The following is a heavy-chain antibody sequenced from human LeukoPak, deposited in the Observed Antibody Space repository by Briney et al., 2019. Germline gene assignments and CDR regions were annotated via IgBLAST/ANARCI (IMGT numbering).Heavy chain of an antibody. J-gene: IGHJ4*02. CDR1: GYTLTELS. CDR2: FDPEDGET. V-gene: IGHV1-24*01. D-gene: IGHD3-22*01. CDR3: ATEGSSGPYYFDY. Sequence: ASVKFSCKVSGYTLTELSMHWVRQAPGKGLEWMGGFDPEDGETIYAQRFQGRVTMAEDTSTDTAYMELSSLRSEDTAVYYCATEGSSGPYYFDYWGQGTLVTVSS.